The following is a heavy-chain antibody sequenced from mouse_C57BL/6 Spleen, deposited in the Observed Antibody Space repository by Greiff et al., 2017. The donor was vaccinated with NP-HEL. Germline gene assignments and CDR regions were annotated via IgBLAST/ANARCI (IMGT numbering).Heavy chain of an antibody. J-gene: IGHJ1*03. CDR1: GYAFSSYW. D-gene: IGHD1-1*01. CDR3: ARSGILLQDWYFDV. V-gene: IGHV1-80*01. CDR2: IYPGDGDT. Sequence: QVQLQQSGAELVKPGASVKISCKASGYAFSSYWMNWVKQRPGKGLEWIGQIYPGDGDTNYNGKFKGKATLTADKSSSTAYMQLSSLTSEDSAVYFCARSGILLQDWYFDVWGTGTTVTVSS.